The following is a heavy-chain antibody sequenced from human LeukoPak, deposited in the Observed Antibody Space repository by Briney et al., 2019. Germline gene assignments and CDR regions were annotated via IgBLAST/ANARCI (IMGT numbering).Heavy chain of an antibody. Sequence: GGSLRLSCAASGFTFSSYSMNWVRQAPGKGLEWVSYISSSSSTIYYADSVKGRFTISRDNAKNSLYLQMNSLRAEDTAVYYCARGGVYYDILTFDYWGQGTLVTVSS. CDR3: ARGGVYYDILTFDY. CDR1: GFTFSSYS. D-gene: IGHD3-9*01. V-gene: IGHV3-48*04. CDR2: ISSSSSTI. J-gene: IGHJ4*02.